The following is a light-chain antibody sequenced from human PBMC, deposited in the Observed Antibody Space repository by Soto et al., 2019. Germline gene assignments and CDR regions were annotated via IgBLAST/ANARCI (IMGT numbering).Light chain of an antibody. CDR1: SSNIGSNT. CDR3: AAWDDSLNGRV. V-gene: IGLV1-44*01. Sequence: QSVLTQPPSASGTPGQRVTISCSGSSSNIGSNTVNWYQQLPGTAPKLLIYGNNQRPSGLPDRFCGSKSGTSASLAISGLQSEDEADYYCAAWDDSLNGRVFGAGTKLTVL. J-gene: IGLJ2*01. CDR2: GNN.